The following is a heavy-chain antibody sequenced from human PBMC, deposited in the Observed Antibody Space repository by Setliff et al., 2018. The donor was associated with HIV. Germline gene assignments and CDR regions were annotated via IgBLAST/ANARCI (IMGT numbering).Heavy chain of an antibody. V-gene: IGHV4-4*07. CDR3: ARDRIEVLADSPHDVFDI. CDR2: VHNSAGS. Sequence: SETLSLTCAVSGDSVSGYYWSWIRQPAGRGLEWIGRVHNSAGSNYNPSLKSRVTMSVDTAKNQLSLKLTAVSAADTADYYCARDRIEVLADSPHDVFDIWGRGIMVTVSS. CDR1: GDSVSGYY. J-gene: IGHJ3*02. D-gene: IGHD3-22*01.